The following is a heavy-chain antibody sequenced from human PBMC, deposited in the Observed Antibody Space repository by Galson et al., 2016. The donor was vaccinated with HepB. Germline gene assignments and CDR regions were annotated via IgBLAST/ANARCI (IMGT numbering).Heavy chain of an antibody. Sequence: SVKVSCKASGYTFSTYYMHWVRQAPGQGLEWIGIINPSGGATSYAQKFQGRVTMTRDTSTSTVYMELSRLRSEDTAVYFCANENIDGPQSFDYWGQGTLVTVSS. CDR3: ANENIDGPQSFDY. CDR1: GYTFSTYY. D-gene: IGHD1-14*01. J-gene: IGHJ4*02. CDR2: INPSGGAT. V-gene: IGHV1-46*01.